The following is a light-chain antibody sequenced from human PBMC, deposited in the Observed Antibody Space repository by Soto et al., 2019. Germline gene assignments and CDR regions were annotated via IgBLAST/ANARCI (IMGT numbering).Light chain of an antibody. J-gene: IGKJ4*01. Sequence: DIQITQSPSTLSASVGDRVTITCRASQSITSWLAWYQQKPGKAPNLLIYDASRLQSGVPSRFSGSGSVTEFTLTISSLQPDDSATYYCQQYNSHDDIAFGRGTKVEIK. CDR2: DAS. V-gene: IGKV1-5*01. CDR1: QSITSW. CDR3: QQYNSHDDIA.